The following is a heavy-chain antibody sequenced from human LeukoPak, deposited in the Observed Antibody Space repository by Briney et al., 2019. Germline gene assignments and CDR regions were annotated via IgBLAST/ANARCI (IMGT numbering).Heavy chain of an antibody. Sequence: PSETLSLTCTVSGDSVSSGDYHWSWIRQPPGKGLEWIGYIYDSGNTNYNPSLNPSLKSRVTISVDTSKNQFSLKLTSVTAADTAVYYCARGSGWYNYWGQGTLVTVSS. CDR2: IYDSGNT. J-gene: IGHJ4*02. CDR3: ARGSGWYNY. V-gene: IGHV4-61*08. D-gene: IGHD6-19*01. CDR1: GDSVSSGDYH.